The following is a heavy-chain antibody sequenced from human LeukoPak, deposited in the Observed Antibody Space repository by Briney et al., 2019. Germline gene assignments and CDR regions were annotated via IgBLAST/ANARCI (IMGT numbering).Heavy chain of an antibody. V-gene: IGHV4-34*01. CDR2: INHSGST. CDR1: GGSFSGYY. CDR3: ARESREAASGTYWYFEL. Sequence: PSETLSLTCAVYGGSFSGYYWSWIRQPPGKGLEWIGEINHSGSTNYNPSLKSRVTISVDTSRNQFSLKLNSVTAADTAVYYCARESREAASGTYWYFELWGRGTLVTVSS. D-gene: IGHD6-13*01. J-gene: IGHJ2*01.